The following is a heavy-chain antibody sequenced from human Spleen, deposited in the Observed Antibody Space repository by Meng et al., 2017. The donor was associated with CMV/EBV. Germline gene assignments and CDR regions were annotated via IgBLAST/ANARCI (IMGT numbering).Heavy chain of an antibody. CDR3: ARGTTVGGYFDS. CDR2: IYYSGST. D-gene: IGHD4-23*01. CDR1: GGSISSYY. J-gene: IGHJ4*02. Sequence: SETLSLTCTVSGGSISSYYWSWIRQPPGKGLEWIGYIYYSGSTNYNPSLKSRVTMSVDTSKNQFSLKLSSVTAADTAVYYCARGTTVGGYFDSWGQGMLVTVSS. V-gene: IGHV4-59*01.